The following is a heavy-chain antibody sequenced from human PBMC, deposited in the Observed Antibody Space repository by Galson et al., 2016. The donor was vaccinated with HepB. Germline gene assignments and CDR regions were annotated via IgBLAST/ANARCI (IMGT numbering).Heavy chain of an antibody. CDR3: VENNYYGSGTLGY. Sequence: SLRLSCAASGFTFSTYAMRWVRQAPGKGLEWVALISYDGSKQYYADSVKGRFTVSRGNSNSTLSLQMNSLRAEDTAVYYCVENNYYGSGTLGYWGQGTLVTVSS. J-gene: IGHJ4*02. D-gene: IGHD3-10*01. CDR2: ISYDGSKQ. V-gene: IGHV3-30*04. CDR1: GFTFSTYA.